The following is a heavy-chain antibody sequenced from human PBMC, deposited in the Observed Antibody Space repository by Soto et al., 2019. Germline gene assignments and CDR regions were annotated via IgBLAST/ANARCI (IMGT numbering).Heavy chain of an antibody. CDR1: GGSISGYY. D-gene: IGHD4-17*01. J-gene: IGHJ4*02. CDR2: IYDSEST. V-gene: IGHV4-59*01. Sequence: SETLSLTCTVSGGSISGYYWSWVRQSPGKGLEWIGYIYDSESTNYNPSLKSRVTTSVDTSKNQLSLKLSSVTAADTAVYYCAGNVATVTTFSFDYWGQGTLVTVS. CDR3: AGNVATVTTFSFDY.